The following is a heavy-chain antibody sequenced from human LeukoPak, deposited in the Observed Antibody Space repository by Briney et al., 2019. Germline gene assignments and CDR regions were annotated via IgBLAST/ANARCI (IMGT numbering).Heavy chain of an antibody. CDR1: GGSFSGYY. CDR2: INHSGST. Sequence: SETLSLTCAVYGGSFSGYYWSWIRQPPGKGLEWIGEINHSGSTNYNPSLKSRVTISVDTSKNQFSLKLSSVTAADTAVYYCARSVGLGITIFGVVRPCYGMDIWGQGTTVTVSS. CDR3: ARSVGLGITIFGVVRPCYGMDI. J-gene: IGHJ6*02. V-gene: IGHV4-34*01. D-gene: IGHD3-3*01.